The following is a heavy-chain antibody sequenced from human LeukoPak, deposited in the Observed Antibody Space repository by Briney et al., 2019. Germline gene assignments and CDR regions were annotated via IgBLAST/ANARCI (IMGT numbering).Heavy chain of an antibody. CDR3: ARERYDFWSPEEFDP. CDR2: TYYGSKWYN. D-gene: IGHD3-3*01. CDR1: GDSVSSNSAA. J-gene: IGHJ5*02. Sequence: SQTLSLTFAISGDSVSSNSAAWNWIRQSPSRGLEWLGRTYYGSKWYNDYAVSVKSRITINPDTSKNQLSLQLNSVTPEDTAVYYCARERYDFWSPEEFDPWGQGTLVTVSS. V-gene: IGHV6-1*01.